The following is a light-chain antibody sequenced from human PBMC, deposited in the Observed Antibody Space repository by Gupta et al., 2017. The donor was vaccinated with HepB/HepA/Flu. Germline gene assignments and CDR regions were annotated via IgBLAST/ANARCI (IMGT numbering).Light chain of an antibody. Sequence: QSVLTQPPSASGRPGQTVTLSCSGINSNIGHNAVNWYQHVPGSAPKLLIYDTNHRPSGVPDRFSGSKSGTSASLAISGLQSEDEADYYCAAWDDSLNGAVFGGGTKLTVL. CDR2: DTN. J-gene: IGLJ3*02. CDR1: NSNIGHNA. CDR3: AAWDDSLNGAV. V-gene: IGLV1-44*01.